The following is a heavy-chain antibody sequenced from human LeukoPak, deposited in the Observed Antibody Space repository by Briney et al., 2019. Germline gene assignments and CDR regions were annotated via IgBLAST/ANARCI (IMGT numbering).Heavy chain of an antibody. D-gene: IGHD6-19*01. CDR2: IKQDGSEK. Sequence: GGSLRLSCAPSGFTFIRYWMSCVRDAPGKGAEWVAHIKQDGSEKYSADSVKGRVPISRDNAKNSMYLQMNRLRAEDTAVYYCARDFPSWLPMNYGMDVWGQGTTVTVSS. CDR1: GFTFIRYW. V-gene: IGHV3-7*01. CDR3: ARDFPSWLPMNYGMDV. J-gene: IGHJ6*02.